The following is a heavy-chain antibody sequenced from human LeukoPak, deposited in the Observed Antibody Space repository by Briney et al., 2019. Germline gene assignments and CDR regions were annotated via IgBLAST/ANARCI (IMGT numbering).Heavy chain of an antibody. CDR3: ARDEGYYDSSGYYGRYFDY. D-gene: IGHD3-22*01. CDR2: IYYSGST. V-gene: IGHV4-31*03. J-gene: IGHJ4*02. Sequence: SETLSLTCTVSGGSISSGGYYWSWIRQHPGKGLEWIGYIYYSGSTYYNPSLKSRVTISVDTSKNQFSLKLSSVTAADTAVCYCARDEGYYDSSGYYGRYFDYWGQGTLVTVSS. CDR1: GGSISSGGYY.